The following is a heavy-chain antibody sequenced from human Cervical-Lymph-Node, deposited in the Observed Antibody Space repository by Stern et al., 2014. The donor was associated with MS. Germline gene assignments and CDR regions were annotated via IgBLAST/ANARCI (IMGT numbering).Heavy chain of an antibody. CDR3: ASGYRIFDY. V-gene: IGHV4-61*02. CDR2: IHPSGSA. D-gene: IGHD5-18*01. Sequence: QVQLQESGPGLVKPSQTLSLTCTVSGGSISSGSDYWSWIRQPVGKGLEWIGRIHPSGSAFYTPSLKSRGTISTDTSMNQFSLELNSATAADTAIYYCASGYRIFDYWGQGILVTVSS. J-gene: IGHJ4*02. CDR1: GGSISSGSDY.